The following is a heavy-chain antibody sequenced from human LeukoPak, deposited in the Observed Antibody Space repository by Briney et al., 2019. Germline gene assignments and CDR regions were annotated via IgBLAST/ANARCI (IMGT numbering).Heavy chain of an antibody. Sequence: ASVKVSCKASGYTFTGYYMHWVRQAPGQGLEWMGWINPNSGGTNYAQKFQGRVTMTRDTSISTAYMELSRLRSDDTAVYYCARTLFPQDAFDIWDQGTMVTVSS. J-gene: IGHJ3*02. CDR2: INPNSGGT. V-gene: IGHV1-2*02. CDR3: ARTLFPQDAFDI. CDR1: GYTFTGYY.